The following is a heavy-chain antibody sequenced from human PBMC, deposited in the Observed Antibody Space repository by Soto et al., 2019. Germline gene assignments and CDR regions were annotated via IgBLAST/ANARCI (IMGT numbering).Heavy chain of an antibody. Sequence: GGSLRLSCEASGFTFSDYYMSWVRQAPGKGLEWVSYISSSASYMYYADSVRGRFTISRDNAKNSLYLQMNSLRAEDTAVYYCARDRLPTNYYSDYWGQGTLVTVSS. CDR1: GFTFSDYY. CDR3: ARDRLPTNYYSDY. D-gene: IGHD3-16*01. V-gene: IGHV3-11*01. J-gene: IGHJ4*02. CDR2: ISSSASYM.